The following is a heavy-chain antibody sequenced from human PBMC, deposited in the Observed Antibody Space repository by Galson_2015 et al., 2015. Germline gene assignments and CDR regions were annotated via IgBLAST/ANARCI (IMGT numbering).Heavy chain of an antibody. J-gene: IGHJ4*02. V-gene: IGHV1-3*01. CDR3: ARATLNYEILTGYFDY. D-gene: IGHD3-9*01. CDR2: INAGNGNT. Sequence: SVKVSCKASGYTFTSYAIHWVRQAPGQGLEWMGWINAGNGNTKYSQKFQGRVTITRDTSASTAYMELSSLRSEDTAVYYCARATLNYEILTGYFDYWGQGTLVTVSS. CDR1: GYTFTSYA.